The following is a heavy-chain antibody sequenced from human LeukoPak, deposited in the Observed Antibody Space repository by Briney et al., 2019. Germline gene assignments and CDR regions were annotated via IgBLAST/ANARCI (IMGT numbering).Heavy chain of an antibody. CDR3: ARARWTSTVTTYYLDY. Sequence: ASVKVSCKASGYTFTSYAIQWVRQAPGQRLEWMGWINAGNGKTKYSQKFQGRVTITRDTSATTGYMELSSLRSEDTAVYYCARARWTSTVTTYYLDYWGQGTLVTVSS. V-gene: IGHV1-3*01. CDR2: INAGNGKT. J-gene: IGHJ4*02. D-gene: IGHD4-17*01. CDR1: GYTFTSYA.